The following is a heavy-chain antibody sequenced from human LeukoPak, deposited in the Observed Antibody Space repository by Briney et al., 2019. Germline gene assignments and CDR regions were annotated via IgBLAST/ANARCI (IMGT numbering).Heavy chain of an antibody. CDR3: ARGHRWRPLTGYRHEKFDY. CDR2: INPSGGST. V-gene: IGHV1-46*01. Sequence: GASVKVSCKASGYTFTSYYMHWVRQAPGQGLEWMGIINPSGGSTSYAQKFQGRVTMTRDTSTSTVYMELSSLRSEDTAVYYCARGHRWRPLTGYRHEKFDYWGQGTLVTVSS. CDR1: GYTFTSYY. D-gene: IGHD3-9*01. J-gene: IGHJ4*02.